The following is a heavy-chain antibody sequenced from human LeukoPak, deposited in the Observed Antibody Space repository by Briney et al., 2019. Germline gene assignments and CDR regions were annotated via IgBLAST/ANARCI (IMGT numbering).Heavy chain of an antibody. CDR2: ISWNSVGI. D-gene: IGHD3-10*01. CDR1: GFTFDDYA. J-gene: IGHJ6*02. Sequence: GGSLRLSCAASGFTFDDYAMHWVRQAPGKGLEWVSGISWNSVGIGYADSVKGRFTISRDNAKNSLYLQMNSLRAEDTAVYYCARALWSGPVYYGMDVWGQGTTVTVSS. CDR3: ARALWSGPVYYGMDV. V-gene: IGHV3-9*01.